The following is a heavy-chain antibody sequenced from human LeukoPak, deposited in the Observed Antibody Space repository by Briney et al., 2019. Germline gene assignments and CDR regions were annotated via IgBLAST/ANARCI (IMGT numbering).Heavy chain of an antibody. D-gene: IGHD3-9*01. CDR3: ARGKTEINYDILTGYYKVPYYFDY. V-gene: IGHV4-34*01. Sequence: SETLSLTCAVYGGSFSGYYWSWIRQPPGKGLEWIGEINHSGSTNYNPSLKSRVTISVDTSKNQFSLKLSSVTAADTAVYYCARGKTEINYDILTGYYKVPYYFDYWGQGTLVTVSS. CDR1: GGSFSGYY. CDR2: INHSGST. J-gene: IGHJ4*02.